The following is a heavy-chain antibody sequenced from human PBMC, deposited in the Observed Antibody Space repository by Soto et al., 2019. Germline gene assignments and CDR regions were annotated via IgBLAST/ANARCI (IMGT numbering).Heavy chain of an antibody. D-gene: IGHD6-25*01. CDR1: GGSISSYY. CDR2: IYYSGST. V-gene: IGHV4-59*01. Sequence: QVQLQESGPGLVKPSETLSLTCTVSGGSISSYYWSWIRQPPGKGLEWIGYIYYSGSTNYNPYLKSRVTISVDTSKNHFSLKLSSVTAADTAVYYCARPHGGSSGWDNWFDPWGQGTLVTVSS. CDR3: ARPHGGSSGWDNWFDP. J-gene: IGHJ5*02.